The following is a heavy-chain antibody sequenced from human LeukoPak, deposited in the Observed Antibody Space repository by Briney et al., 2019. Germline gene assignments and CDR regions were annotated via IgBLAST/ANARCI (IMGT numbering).Heavy chain of an antibody. V-gene: IGHV1-2*02. CDR2: INPNSGGT. D-gene: IGHD3-22*01. CDR1: GYTFTDYY. CDR3: ARPHLDYYDSSGYYGL. J-gene: IGHJ4*02. Sequence: ASVKVSCKASGYTFTDYYMHWVRQAPGQGLEWMGWINPNSGGTNYAQKFQGRVTMTRDTSISTAYMELSRLRSDDTAVYYCARPHLDYYDSSGYYGLWGQGTLVTVSS.